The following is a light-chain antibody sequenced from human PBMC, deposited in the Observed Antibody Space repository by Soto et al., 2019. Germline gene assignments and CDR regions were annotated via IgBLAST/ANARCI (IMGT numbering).Light chain of an antibody. CDR1: SSDIGGYTY. V-gene: IGLV2-11*01. J-gene: IGLJ1*01. CDR2: DVS. CDR3: CSFAGPQSFEV. Sequence: QSALTQPRSVSGSPGQSVTISCTGTSSDIGGYTYVSWYQQHPGKAPKVIIYDVSERPSGVPDRFSGSKSGNTASLTISGLQPEDVADYYCCSFAGPQSFEVFGEGTKVTVL.